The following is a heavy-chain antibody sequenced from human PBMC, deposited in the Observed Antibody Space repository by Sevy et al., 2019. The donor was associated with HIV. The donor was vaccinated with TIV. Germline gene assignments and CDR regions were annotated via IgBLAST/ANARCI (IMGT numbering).Heavy chain of an antibody. Sequence: GESLKISCAASGFTFSSYSMNWVRQAPGKGLEWVSSISSSSSYIYYADSVKGRFTISRDNAKNSLYLQMNSLRAEDTAVYYCARDGDIVVVPAHDYWGQGTLVTVSS. D-gene: IGHD2-2*01. CDR3: ARDGDIVVVPAHDY. CDR1: GFTFSSYS. V-gene: IGHV3-21*01. J-gene: IGHJ4*02. CDR2: ISSSSSYI.